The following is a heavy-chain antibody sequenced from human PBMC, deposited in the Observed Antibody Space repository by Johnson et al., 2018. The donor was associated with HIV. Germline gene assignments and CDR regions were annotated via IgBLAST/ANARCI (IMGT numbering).Heavy chain of an antibody. CDR2: IYSGGST. J-gene: IGHJ3*02. V-gene: IGHV3-53*01. D-gene: IGHD1-26*01. CDR1: GFTVSSNY. Sequence: VQLVESGGGLIQPGGSLRLSCAASGFTVSSNYMNWVRQAPGKGLEWVSVIYSGGSTYHADSVRGRFTIPRDNSKNTLYLQMNSLKVEDTAVYYCARDLIVGATRGGVFDIWGQGTMVTVSS. CDR3: ARDLIVGATRGGVFDI.